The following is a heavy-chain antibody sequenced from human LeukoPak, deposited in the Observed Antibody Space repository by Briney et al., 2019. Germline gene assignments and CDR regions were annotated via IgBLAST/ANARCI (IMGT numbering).Heavy chain of an antibody. D-gene: IGHD2-2*01. Sequence: GGSLRLSCAASGFTVSSNYMSWVRQAPGKGLEWVSVIYSGGSTYYADSVKGRFTISRDNSKDTLYLQMNSLRAEDTAVYYCAREGGEYCSSTSCYVNDAFDIWGQGTMVTVSS. CDR2: IYSGGST. CDR3: AREGGEYCSSTSCYVNDAFDI. CDR1: GFTVSSNY. V-gene: IGHV3-53*01. J-gene: IGHJ3*02.